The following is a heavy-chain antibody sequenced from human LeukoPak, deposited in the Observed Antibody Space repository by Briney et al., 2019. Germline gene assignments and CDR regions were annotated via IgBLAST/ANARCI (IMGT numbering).Heavy chain of an antibody. D-gene: IGHD1-26*01. V-gene: IGHV3-30*18. CDR3: AKPCGSYYLLDGFDI. J-gene: IGHJ3*02. Sequence: GGSLRLSCAASGFTFSSYGTNWVRQAPGKGLDWVAVISYDGNNEFYADSVKGRFTISRDNSKNTLYLLMSSLRPEDTAVYYCAKPCGSYYLLDGFDIWGQGTMVTVSS. CDR2: ISYDGNNE. CDR1: GFTFSSYG.